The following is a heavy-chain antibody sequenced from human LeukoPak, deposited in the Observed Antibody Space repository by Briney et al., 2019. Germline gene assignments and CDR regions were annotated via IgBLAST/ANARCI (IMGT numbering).Heavy chain of an antibody. J-gene: IGHJ6*03. Sequence: PSETLSLTCTVSGGSIRSSTSYWGWIRQPPGKGLEWIGEINHSGSTNYNPSLKSRVTISVDTSKNQFSLKLSSVTAADTAVYYCARAKYYYDSSRTKVSYYYYYYMDVWGKGTTVTVSS. CDR1: GGSIRSSTSY. V-gene: IGHV4-39*07. D-gene: IGHD3-22*01. CDR3: ARAKYYYDSSRTKVSYYYYYYMDV. CDR2: INHSGST.